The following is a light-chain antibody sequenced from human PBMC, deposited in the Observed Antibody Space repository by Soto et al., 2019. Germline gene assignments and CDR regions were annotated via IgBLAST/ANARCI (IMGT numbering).Light chain of an antibody. CDR1: QSISSS. V-gene: IGKV3-15*01. CDR2: GAS. J-gene: IGKJ2*01. CDR3: QQYNDWRYT. Sequence: EIVMTQSPATLSVSPGERATLSCRASQSISSSLAWYQLKPGQAPRLLIYGASTRATGIPARFSGSGSGTEFTLTISSLQSEDFAVYYCQQYNDWRYTLGQGTKLEIK.